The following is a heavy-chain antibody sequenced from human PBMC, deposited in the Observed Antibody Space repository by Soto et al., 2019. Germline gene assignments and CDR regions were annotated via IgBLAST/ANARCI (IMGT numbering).Heavy chain of an antibody. CDR1: GFTFSSYA. V-gene: IGHV3-30-3*01. J-gene: IGHJ6*02. CDR3: ARPSAAAENGDYYGMDV. CDR2: ISYDGSNK. D-gene: IGHD6-13*01. Sequence: GGSLRLSCAASGFTFSSYAMHWVRQAPGKGLEWVAVISYDGSNKYYADSVKGRFTISRDNSKNTLYLQMNSLRAEDTAVYYCARPSAAAENGDYYGMDVWGQGTTVTAP.